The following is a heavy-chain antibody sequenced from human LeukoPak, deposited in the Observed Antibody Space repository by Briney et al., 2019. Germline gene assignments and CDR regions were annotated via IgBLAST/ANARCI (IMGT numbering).Heavy chain of an antibody. CDR1: GFTFSSNA. V-gene: IGHV3-23*01. Sequence: GGSLRLSCAASGFTFSSNAMCWVRQAPGKGLEWVSLISGTGGTTYYADSVKGRLTISRDNSKNTLYLQMNSLRAEDTAVYYCETYNGIWGQGTLVTVSS. CDR3: ETYNGI. J-gene: IGHJ4*02. D-gene: IGHD3-10*01. CDR2: ISGTGGTT.